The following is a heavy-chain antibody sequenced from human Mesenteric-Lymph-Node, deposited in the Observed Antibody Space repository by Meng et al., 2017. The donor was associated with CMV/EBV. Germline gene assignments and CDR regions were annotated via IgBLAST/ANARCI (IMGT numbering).Heavy chain of an antibody. J-gene: IGHJ6*02. CDR2: TSYDGGKK. CDR3: ARSFDGYPRLSGLDV. Sequence: GGSLRLSCAASGFTFSRYALHWVRQAPGKGLEWVAFTSYDGGKKDYADSVRGRFAISRDNSENTLYLQLNSLRAEDTSIYYCARSFDGYPRLSGLDVWGQGTTVTVSS. V-gene: IGHV3-30*09. CDR1: GFTFSRYA. D-gene: IGHD6-25*01.